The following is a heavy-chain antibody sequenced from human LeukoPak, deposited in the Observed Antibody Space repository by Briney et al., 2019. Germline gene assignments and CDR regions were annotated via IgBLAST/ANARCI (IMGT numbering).Heavy chain of an antibody. J-gene: IGHJ4*02. V-gene: IGHV3-7*01. CDR3: ASLPTY. Sequence: GGSLRLSCVASGFTFSSYWMSWVRQAPGKGLEWVANIKQDGSEKYYVDSVKGRFTISRDNAKNSLYLQMNSLRAEDTAVYYCASLPTYWGQGTLVTVSS. CDR2: IKQDGSEK. CDR1: GFTFSSYW.